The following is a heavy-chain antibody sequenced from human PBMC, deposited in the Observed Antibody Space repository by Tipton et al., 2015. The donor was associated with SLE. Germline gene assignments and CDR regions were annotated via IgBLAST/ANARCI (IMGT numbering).Heavy chain of an antibody. Sequence: TLSLTCTVSGGSMSGSNSYWGWIRQLPGKGLQWLGSIFYTGSSFYNPSLGSRVTMPEEASKNQFSLNLTSVTAADTAVYYCARLRISGVLTGSYEYGMDVWGQGTAVTVSS. D-gene: IGHD3-3*01. CDR2: IFYTGSS. J-gene: IGHJ6*02. CDR3: ARLRISGVLTGSYEYGMDV. CDR1: GGSMSGSNSY. V-gene: IGHV4-39*01.